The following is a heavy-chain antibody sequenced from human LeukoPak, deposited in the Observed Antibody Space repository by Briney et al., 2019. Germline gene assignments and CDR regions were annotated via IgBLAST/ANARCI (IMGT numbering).Heavy chain of an antibody. CDR2: INHSGST. J-gene: IGHJ5*02. V-gene: IGHV4-34*01. CDR3: ASIGCSSTSCYHNWFDP. D-gene: IGHD2-2*01. CDR1: GGSFSGYY. Sequence: PSETLSLTCAVYGGSFSGYYWSWIRQPPGKGLEWIGEINHSGSTNYNPSLKSRVTISVDTSKNQFSLKLSSVTAADTAVYYCASIGCSSTSCYHNWFDPRGQGTLVTVSS.